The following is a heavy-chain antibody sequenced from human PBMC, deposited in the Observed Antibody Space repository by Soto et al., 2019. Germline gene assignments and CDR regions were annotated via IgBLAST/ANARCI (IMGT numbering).Heavy chain of an antibody. J-gene: IGHJ5*02. CDR3: AGTYCSGGSCYSWFDP. D-gene: IGHD2-15*01. V-gene: IGHV1-18*01. CDR2: ISAYNGNT. CDR1: GYTFTSYG. Sequence: GASVKVSCKASGYTFTSYGISWVRQAPGQGLEWMGWISAYNGNTNYAQKLQGGVTMTTDTSTSTAYMELRSLRSDDTAVYYCAGTYCSGGSCYSWFDPWGQGTLVTVSS.